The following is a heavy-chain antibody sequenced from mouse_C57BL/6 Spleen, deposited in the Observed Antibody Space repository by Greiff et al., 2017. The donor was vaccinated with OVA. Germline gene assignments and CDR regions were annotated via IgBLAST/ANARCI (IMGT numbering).Heavy chain of an antibody. D-gene: IGHD2-4*01. Sequence: VQLQQSGAELVRPGASVTLSCKASGYTFTDYEMHWVKQTPVHGLEWIGAIDPETGGTAYNQKFKGKAILTADKSSSTAYMELRSLPSEDSAVYYCTKRGMITRAWFAYWGQGTLVTVSA. CDR1: GYTFTDYE. CDR3: TKRGMITRAWFAY. J-gene: IGHJ3*01. CDR2: IDPETGGT. V-gene: IGHV1-15*01.